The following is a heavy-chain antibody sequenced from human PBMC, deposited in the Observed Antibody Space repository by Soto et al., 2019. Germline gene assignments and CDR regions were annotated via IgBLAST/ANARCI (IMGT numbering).Heavy chain of an antibody. CDR3: ARLSILATVTTPFDY. CDR2: IYPGDSDT. J-gene: IGHJ4*02. D-gene: IGHD4-17*01. CDR1: GYSFTGYW. V-gene: IGHV5-51*01. Sequence: PGASLKMSCKGSGYSFTGYWVGWVRQMSGKGLEWMGIIYPGDSDTRYSPSFQGQVTIPADTSVSTAYLQWSSLKASDTAIYYCARLSILATVTTPFDYWGQGTLVTVSS.